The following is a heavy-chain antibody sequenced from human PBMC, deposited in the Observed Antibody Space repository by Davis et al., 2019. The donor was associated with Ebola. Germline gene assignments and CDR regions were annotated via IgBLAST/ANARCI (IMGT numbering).Heavy chain of an antibody. D-gene: IGHD2-15*01. J-gene: IGHJ4*02. CDR2: IYYSGST. CDR1: GGSFSGYY. V-gene: IGHV4-34*01. Sequence: SETLSLTCAVYGGSFSGYYWSWIRQPPGKGLESIGSIYYSGSTYYNPSLKSRVTISVDTSKNQFSLKLSSVTAADTAVYYCASRPGYCSGGSCYSGDYWGQGTLVTVSS. CDR3: ASRPGYCSGGSCYSGDY.